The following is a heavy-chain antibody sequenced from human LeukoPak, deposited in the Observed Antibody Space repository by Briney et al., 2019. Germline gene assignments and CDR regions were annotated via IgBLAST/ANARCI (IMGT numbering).Heavy chain of an antibody. Sequence: GGSLRLSCAASGFTFSSYEMNWVRQAPGKGLEWIAYIDTSDDTIYYADSVKGRFTVSRDNAKNSLYLQMNSLGAEDTAIYYCARDGGWGLYFDYWGQGTLVTVSP. D-gene: IGHD6-19*01. V-gene: IGHV3-48*03. CDR3: ARDGGWGLYFDY. J-gene: IGHJ4*02. CDR2: IDTSDDTI. CDR1: GFTFSSYE.